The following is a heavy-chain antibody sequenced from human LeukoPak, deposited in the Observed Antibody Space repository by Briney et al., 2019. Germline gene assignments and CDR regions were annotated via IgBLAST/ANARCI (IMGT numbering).Heavy chain of an antibody. CDR2: IYTSGST. D-gene: IGHD5-12*01. CDR3: AREGIVATIPYYYYGMDV. V-gene: IGHV4-4*07. Sequence: SETLSLTCTVSGGSISSYYWSWIRQPAGKGLEWIGRIYTSGSTNYNPSLKRRVTMSVDTYKNEFSLKQSSVTAADTAVYYCAREGIVATIPYYYYGMDVWGQGTTVAVSS. J-gene: IGHJ6*02. CDR1: GGSISSYY.